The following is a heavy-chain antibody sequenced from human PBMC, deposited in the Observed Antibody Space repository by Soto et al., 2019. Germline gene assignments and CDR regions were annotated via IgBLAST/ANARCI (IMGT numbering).Heavy chain of an antibody. CDR2: VSGSGLYT. CDR3: AKDLMAATGTPSYYFDS. J-gene: IGHJ4*02. Sequence: EVQLLESGGGLVQPGGSLRLSCVASGFTFDTYAISWVRQAPGKGLEWVSTVSGSGLYTYYTDSVKGRFTISRDNPRNPLYLQMNSLRLEDTAVYFCAKDLMAATGTPSYYFDSWGQGTLVTVSS. V-gene: IGHV3-23*01. D-gene: IGHD6-13*01. CDR1: GFTFDTYA.